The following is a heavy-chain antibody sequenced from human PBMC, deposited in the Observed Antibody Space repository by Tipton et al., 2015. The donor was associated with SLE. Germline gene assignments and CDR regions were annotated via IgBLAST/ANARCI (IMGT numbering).Heavy chain of an antibody. CDR3: ARGGVFCGSDCNPDAFDI. CDR1: GFTFSSYG. CDR2: IWYDGSNQ. D-gene: IGHD2-21*01. V-gene: IGHV3-33*01. J-gene: IGHJ3*02. Sequence: QVQLVQSGGGVVQPGRSLRLSCAASGFTFSSYGMHWVRQAPGKGLEWVAVIWYDGSNQYYADSVKGRFTISRDNSKNTMYLQMNSRRAEDTAVYYCARGGVFCGSDCNPDAFDIWGQGSMVTVSS.